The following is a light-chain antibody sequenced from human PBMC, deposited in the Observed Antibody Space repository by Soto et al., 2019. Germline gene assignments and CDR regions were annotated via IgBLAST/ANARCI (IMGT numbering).Light chain of an antibody. CDR2: GNN. V-gene: IGLV1-40*01. J-gene: IGLJ1*01. CDR1: SSNIGTGYD. Sequence: QPVLTQPPSMSGAPGQRVTISCTGSSSNIGTGYDVHWYQQLPGAAPKLLIYGNNNRPSGVPDRFSGSESATSASLAITGLRAEDEADYYCQSYDSSLSGYVFGTGTKLTVL. CDR3: QSYDSSLSGYV.